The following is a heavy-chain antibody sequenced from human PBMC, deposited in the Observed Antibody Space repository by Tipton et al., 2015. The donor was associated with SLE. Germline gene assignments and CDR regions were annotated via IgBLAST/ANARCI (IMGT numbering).Heavy chain of an antibody. CDR3: ASPMAGY. D-gene: IGHD5-24*01. J-gene: IGHJ4*02. CDR1: GGSISSYY. V-gene: IGHV4-59*08. CDR2: IYYSGST. Sequence: LRLSCTVSGGSISSYYWSWIRQPPGKGLEWIGYIYYSGSTNYNPSLKSRVTISVDTSKNQFSLKLNSVTAADTSVYYCASPMAGYWGQGTLVTVSS.